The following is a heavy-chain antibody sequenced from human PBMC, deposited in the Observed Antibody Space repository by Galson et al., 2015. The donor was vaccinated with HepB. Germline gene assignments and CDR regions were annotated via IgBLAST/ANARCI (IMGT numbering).Heavy chain of an antibody. CDR2: IRSKANSYAT. V-gene: IGHV3-73*01. D-gene: IGHD6-13*01. J-gene: IGHJ5*02. Sequence: SLRLSCAASGFTFSGSAMHWVRQASGKGLEWVGRIRSKANSYATAYAASVKGRFTISRDDSKNTAYLQMNSLKTEDTAVYYCTRGYSSSWSVLWFDPWGQGTLVTVSS. CDR1: GFTFSGSA. CDR3: TRGYSSSWSVLWFDP.